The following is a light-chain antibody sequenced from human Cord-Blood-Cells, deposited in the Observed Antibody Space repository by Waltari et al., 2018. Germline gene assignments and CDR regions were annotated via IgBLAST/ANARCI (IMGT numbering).Light chain of an antibody. CDR1: QSISSY. CDR3: QQSNSTPFS. J-gene: IGKJ2*01. Sequence: DIQMTQSPSSLSASVGDRVTITCRASQSISSYLNWYQQKPGKAPKLLSYAASSLQSGVPSRCSGSVSVTDFTLTISSLQPENFATYYCQQSNSTPFSLDQETNMEIK. CDR2: AAS. V-gene: IGKV1-39*01.